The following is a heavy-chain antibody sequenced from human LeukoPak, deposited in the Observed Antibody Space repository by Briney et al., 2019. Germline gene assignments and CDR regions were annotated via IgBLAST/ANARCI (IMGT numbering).Heavy chain of an antibody. D-gene: IGHD2-2*01. CDR2: IYSDGRST. CDR3: ARGGSTSLKD. Sequence: GGSLRLSCAASGFTFSSYWMSWVRQAPGKGLVWVSRIYSDGRSTNYADSVKGRFTISRDNANNTLYLQMNSLRAEDTAVYYCARGGSTSLKDWGQGTLVTVSS. V-gene: IGHV3-74*01. CDR1: GFTFSSYW. J-gene: IGHJ4*02.